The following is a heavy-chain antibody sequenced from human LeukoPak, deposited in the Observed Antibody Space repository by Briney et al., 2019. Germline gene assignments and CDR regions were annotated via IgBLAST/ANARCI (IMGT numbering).Heavy chain of an antibody. D-gene: IGHD6-19*01. Sequence: ASVKVSCKASGYTFTGYYMHWVRQAPGQGLEWMGWINPNSGGTNYAQKFQGRVTMTRDTSISTAYMELSRLRSDDTAVYYCARDKPAVAGKDAFDIWGQGTMVTVSS. CDR2: INPNSGGT. J-gene: IGHJ3*02. CDR1: GYTFTGYY. V-gene: IGHV1-2*02. CDR3: ARDKPAVAGKDAFDI.